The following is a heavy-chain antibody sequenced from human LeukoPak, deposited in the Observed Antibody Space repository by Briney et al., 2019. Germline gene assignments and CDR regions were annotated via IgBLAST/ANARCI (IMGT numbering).Heavy chain of an antibody. Sequence: GGSLRLSCAASGFTFNKYAMRWVRQAQRKGLEWVSFISSSGTHIYDGDSVKGRFTISRDNAKNSLYLQMNSLRAEDTAVYYCAREERYYYDSIGFCDYWDQGTLVTVSS. CDR2: ISSSGTHI. CDR3: AREERYYYDSIGFCDY. J-gene: IGHJ4*02. V-gene: IGHV3-21*01. D-gene: IGHD3-22*01. CDR1: GFTFNKYA.